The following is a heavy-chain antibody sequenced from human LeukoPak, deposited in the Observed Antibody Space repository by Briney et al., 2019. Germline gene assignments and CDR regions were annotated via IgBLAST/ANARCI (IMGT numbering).Heavy chain of an antibody. CDR2: IYSGGST. V-gene: IGHV3-53*01. J-gene: IGHJ3*02. D-gene: IGHD3-22*01. Sequence: PGGSLRLSCAASGFTVSSNYMNWVHQAPGKGLEWVSVIYSGGSTFYADSVEGRFTISRDNSNNTLYLQMNSLRAEDTAMYYCAREYYDNSGGEDAFDIWGPGTMVTVSS. CDR3: AREYYDNSGGEDAFDI. CDR1: GFTVSSNY.